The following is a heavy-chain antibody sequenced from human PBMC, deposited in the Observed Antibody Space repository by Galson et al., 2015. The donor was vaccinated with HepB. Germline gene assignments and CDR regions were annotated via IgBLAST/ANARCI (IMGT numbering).Heavy chain of an antibody. CDR1: GGSISSGGYY. CDR2: IYYSGST. Sequence: LSLTCTVSGGSISSGGYYWSWIRQHPGKGLEWIGYIYYSGSTYYNPSLKSRVTISVDTSKNQFSLKLSSVTAADTAVYYCARHSRRYSSPVGYYGMDVWGQGTTVTVSS. J-gene: IGHJ6*02. D-gene: IGHD6-13*01. CDR3: ARHSRRYSSPVGYYGMDV. V-gene: IGHV4-31*03.